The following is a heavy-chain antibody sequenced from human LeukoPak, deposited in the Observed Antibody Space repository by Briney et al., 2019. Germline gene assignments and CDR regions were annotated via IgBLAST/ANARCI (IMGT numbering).Heavy chain of an antibody. CDR3: ARELHFDYDILTGYDY. CDR2: LSSSSSTI. J-gene: IGHJ4*02. Sequence: AGSLSLSCAASGFTFSSYSMNWVGQAPGQGLEWVSYLSSSSSTIYYADSVKGRFTISRDNAKNSLYLQMNSLRAEDTAVYYCARELHFDYDILTGYDYWGQGTLVTVSS. V-gene: IGHV3-48*01. D-gene: IGHD3-9*01. CDR1: GFTFSSYS.